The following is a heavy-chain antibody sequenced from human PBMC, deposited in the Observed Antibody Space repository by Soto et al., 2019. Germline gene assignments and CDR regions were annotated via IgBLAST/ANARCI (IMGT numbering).Heavy chain of an antibody. CDR2: IYYSGST. D-gene: IGHD6-19*01. Sequence: SETLSLTCAVSGGSISSGGYSWSWIRQPPGKGLEWIGYIYYSGSTYYNPSLKSRVTISVDTSKNQFSLKLSSVTAADTAVYYCARHGLAGYSSGWYDYYYGMDVWGQGTTVTVSS. J-gene: IGHJ6*02. CDR1: GGSISSGGYS. V-gene: IGHV4-30-2*03. CDR3: ARHGLAGYSSGWYDYYYGMDV.